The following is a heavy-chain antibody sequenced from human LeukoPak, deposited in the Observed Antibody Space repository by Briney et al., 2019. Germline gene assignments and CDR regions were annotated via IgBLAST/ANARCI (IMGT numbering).Heavy chain of an antibody. J-gene: IGHJ6*03. V-gene: IGHV1-46*01. Sequence: ASVKVSCKASGYTFTNYYIHWVRQAPGQGLEWMGLINPGGDNTNYVQKFQGRVTITADKSTSTAYMELSSLRSEDTAVYYCARSPMSFSLMVDTARWYYYYMDVWGKGTTVTVSS. CDR1: GYTFTNYY. CDR3: ARSPMSFSLMVDTARWYYYYMDV. D-gene: IGHD5-18*01. CDR2: INPGGDNT.